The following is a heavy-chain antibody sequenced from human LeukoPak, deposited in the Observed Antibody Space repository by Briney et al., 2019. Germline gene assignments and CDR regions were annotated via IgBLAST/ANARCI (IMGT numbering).Heavy chain of an antibody. J-gene: IGHJ4*02. V-gene: IGHV3-15*01. CDR2: IKSYVHGGTP. CDR1: GFPFSHAR. Sequence: GGPVRLSCAASGFPFSHARMNCARPAPGEGLEWIGLIKSYVHGGTPDYAAPVQGRFTISRDDSKSIVYLHISSLRAEDTGVYYCFVYNADNPWDYWGQGTLVTVSS. CDR3: FVYNADNPWDY. D-gene: IGHD3-16*01.